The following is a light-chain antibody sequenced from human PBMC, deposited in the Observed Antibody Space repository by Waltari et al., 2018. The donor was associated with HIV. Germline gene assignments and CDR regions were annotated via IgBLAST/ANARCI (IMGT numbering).Light chain of an antibody. J-gene: IGKJ2*01. Sequence: DIQMTQPPYTLSASVGDKVTITCRASQSISSWLAWYQQKPGKAPNLLIYKASTLEGGVPSRFSGSGSGTEFTLTISSLQPDDFATYYCQQYNSHPYTFGQGTKLEI. V-gene: IGKV1-5*03. CDR1: QSISSW. CDR3: QQYNSHPYT. CDR2: KAS.